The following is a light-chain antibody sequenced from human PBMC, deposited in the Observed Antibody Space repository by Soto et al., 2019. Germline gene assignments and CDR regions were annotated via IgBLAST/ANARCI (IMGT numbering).Light chain of an antibody. Sequence: DIQLTQSPSFLSASVEDRVTISCRASYGISSSLAWSQQEPGKPPKLLIYDSSTLQTGGTSRFTGSGSGRKFTLTISGLQFGDFATYFCQQLSHYPYTFGQGTKLEI. J-gene: IGKJ2*01. CDR2: DSS. CDR3: QQLSHYPYT. CDR1: YGISSS. V-gene: IGKV1-9*01.